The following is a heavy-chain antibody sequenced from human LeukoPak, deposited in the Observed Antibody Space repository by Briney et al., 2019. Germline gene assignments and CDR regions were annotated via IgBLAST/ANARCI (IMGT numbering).Heavy chain of an antibody. CDR1: GFTFSSYE. D-gene: IGHD6-19*01. J-gene: IGHJ5*02. CDR2: ISSSGSTI. Sequence: PGGSLRLSCAASGFTFSSYEMNWVRQAPGKGLEWVSYISSSGSTIYYADSVKGRFTISRDNAKNSLYLQMNSLRAEDTAVYYCVREGGSGWYSGWFDPWGQGTLVTVSS. V-gene: IGHV3-48*03. CDR3: VREGGSGWYSGWFDP.